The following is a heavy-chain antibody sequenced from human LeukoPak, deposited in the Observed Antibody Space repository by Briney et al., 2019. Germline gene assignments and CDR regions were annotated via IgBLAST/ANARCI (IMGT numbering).Heavy chain of an antibody. J-gene: IGHJ3*02. CDR3: ARDFLDAFDI. V-gene: IGHV4-4*07. CDR1: GASISSHQ. D-gene: IGHD2/OR15-2a*01. Sequence: SEALSLTCSVSGASISSHQWSWIRQPAGKGLEWIGGMYSSGSTYYNPSLKSRVSMLVDTSKTQFSLKLSSVTAADTAVYYRARDFLDAFDIWGPGTMVTVSS. CDR2: MYSSGST.